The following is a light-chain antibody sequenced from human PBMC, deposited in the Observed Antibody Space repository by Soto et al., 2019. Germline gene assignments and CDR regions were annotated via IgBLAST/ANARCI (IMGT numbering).Light chain of an antibody. CDR1: KLGDKY. CDR2: QDS. V-gene: IGLV3-1*01. Sequence: SYELTQPPSVSVSPGQTASITCSGDKLGDKYACWYQQKPGQSPVLVIYQDSKRTSGIPERFSGSNSGNTATLTISGTQAMDEADYYCQAWDSSTLNYVFGTGTKLTVL. J-gene: IGLJ1*01. CDR3: QAWDSSTLNYV.